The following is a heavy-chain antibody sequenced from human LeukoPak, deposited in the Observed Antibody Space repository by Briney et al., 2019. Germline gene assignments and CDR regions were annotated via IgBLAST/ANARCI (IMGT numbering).Heavy chain of an antibody. V-gene: IGHV3-7*03. D-gene: IGHD3-10*01. J-gene: IGHJ3*01. CDR3: ARDFPGIGRGTFDF. CDR2: INQDGSDM. Sequence: PGGSLRLSCAASGFIFNTFWMNWVRLTPGKGLEWVAKINQDGSDMYYVDSVKGRFFVSRGNARNLVYLQMNSLRVDDTAVYYCARDFPGIGRGTFDFWGQGTIIIVSS. CDR1: GFIFNTFW.